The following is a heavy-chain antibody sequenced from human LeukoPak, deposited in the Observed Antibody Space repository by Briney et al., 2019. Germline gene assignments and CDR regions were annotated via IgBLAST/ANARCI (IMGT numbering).Heavy chain of an antibody. D-gene: IGHD3-10*01. V-gene: IGHV3-30*18. CDR2: KSTDGRNK. CDR3: AKDLDRESGC. CDR1: GFTFSSYG. J-gene: IGHJ4*02. Sequence: QTGRSLRLSCASSGFTFSSYGMHCVRQAPGKGLELLAVKSTDGRNKNYADSVKGRFTISRDNSKNTLYLQMNSLRAEDTAVYYCAKDLDRESGCWGQGPLVTVPS.